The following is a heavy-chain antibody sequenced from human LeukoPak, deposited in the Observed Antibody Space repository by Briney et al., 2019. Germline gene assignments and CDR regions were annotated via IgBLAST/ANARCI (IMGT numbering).Heavy chain of an antibody. CDR3: ARERGPITMVRGVIMRVFDY. J-gene: IGHJ4*02. V-gene: IGHV1-2*05. CDR2: INPNSGGT. CDR1: GYTFTGYY. D-gene: IGHD3-10*01. Sequence: ASVKVSCKASGYTFTGYYMHWVRQAPGQGLEWMGRINPNSGGTNSAQTFQGRVTMTRDTSISTAYMELSRLRSEDTGVYYCARERGPITMVRGVIMRVFDYWGQGTLVTVSS.